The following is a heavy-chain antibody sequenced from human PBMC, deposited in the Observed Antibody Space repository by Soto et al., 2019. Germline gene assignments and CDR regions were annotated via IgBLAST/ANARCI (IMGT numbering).Heavy chain of an antibody. CDR3: ARGLGYCSGGSCYITA. Sequence: SETLSLTCAVYGGSFSGYYWSWIRQPPGKGLEWIGEINHSGSTNYNPSLKSRVTISVDTSKNQFSLKLSSVTAADTAVYYCARGLGYCSGGSCYITAWGQGTLVTVSS. CDR1: GGSFSGYY. D-gene: IGHD2-15*01. J-gene: IGHJ5*02. CDR2: INHSGST. V-gene: IGHV4-34*01.